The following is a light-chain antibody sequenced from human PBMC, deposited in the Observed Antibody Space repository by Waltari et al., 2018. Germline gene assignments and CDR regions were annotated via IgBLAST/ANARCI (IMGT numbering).Light chain of an antibody. CDR1: SRDVGGYNY. Sequence: QSALTQPASVSGSPGQSITISCTGTSRDVGGYNYVSWYKQHPKRAPQLMIYGVNKRPPGVSGRFSGSKSDNAASLTMSGLQADDEADYYCTSYTSSDSWVFGGGTKLTVL. V-gene: IGLV2-14*03. CDR3: TSYTSSDSWV. J-gene: IGLJ3*02. CDR2: GVN.